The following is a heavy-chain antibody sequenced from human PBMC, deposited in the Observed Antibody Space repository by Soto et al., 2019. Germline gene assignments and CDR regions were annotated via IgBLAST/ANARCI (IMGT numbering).Heavy chain of an antibody. CDR3: ARERGGYCSSTSCPFDY. Sequence: QVQLVQSGAEVKKPGSSVKVSCKASGGTFSSYAISWVRQAPGQGLEWMGGIIPICGTANYAQKFQGRVTITADESTSTAYMELSSLRSEDTAVYYCARERGGYCSSTSCPFDYWGQGTLVTVSS. CDR2: IIPICGTA. D-gene: IGHD2-2*01. J-gene: IGHJ4*02. V-gene: IGHV1-69*01. CDR1: GGTFSSYA.